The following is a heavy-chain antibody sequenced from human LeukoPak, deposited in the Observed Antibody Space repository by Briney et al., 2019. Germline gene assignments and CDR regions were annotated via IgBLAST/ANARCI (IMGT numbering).Heavy chain of an antibody. CDR3: ARAYSYGSDYYYGMDV. V-gene: IGHV1-18*01. CDR2: ISGYNGKT. D-gene: IGHD5-18*01. Sequence: SVNVSCKASRYTFTSYGISWVRQAPGQGREGMGWISGYNGKTKYAHKVQGRVTMTTDTSTSTADMELRSLRSDDTAGYYCARAYSYGSDYYYGMDVWGQGTTVTVSS. J-gene: IGHJ6*02. CDR1: RYTFTSYG.